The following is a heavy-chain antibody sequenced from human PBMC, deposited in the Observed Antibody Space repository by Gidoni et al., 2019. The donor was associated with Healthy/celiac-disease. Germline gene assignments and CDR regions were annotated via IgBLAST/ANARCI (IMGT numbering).Heavy chain of an antibody. J-gene: IGHJ3*02. CDR2: IGTAGDT. CDR1: GFTWSSYD. V-gene: IGHV3-13*01. Sequence: EVQLVESGGGWVQPGGSLRLSCAASGFTWSSYDMHWVRRATGKGLEYVSAIGTAGDTYYPASVTGRFTISRENAKNSLYLQMTSLRAGDTAVYYCSRGTVTTAFRVWAFDIWGQGTMVTVSS. CDR3: SRGTVTTAFRVWAFDI. D-gene: IGHD4-17*01.